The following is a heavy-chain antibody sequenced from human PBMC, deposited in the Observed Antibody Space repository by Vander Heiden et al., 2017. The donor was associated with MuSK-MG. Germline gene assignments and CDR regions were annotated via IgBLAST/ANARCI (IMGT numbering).Heavy chain of an antibody. CDR2: TYYRSKWYN. D-gene: IGHD6-13*01. Sequence: QVQLQQSGPGLVQPSQTLSLTCAISGDSVSSNSPAWTWIRQSPSRGLEWLGRTYYRSKWYNDYAVSVKSRITINPDTSKNQFSLQLNSVTPEDTAVYYCARDASSSWYRRMNWFDPWGQGTLVTVSS. CDR3: ARDASSSWYRRMNWFDP. V-gene: IGHV6-1*01. J-gene: IGHJ5*02. CDR1: GDSVSSNSPA.